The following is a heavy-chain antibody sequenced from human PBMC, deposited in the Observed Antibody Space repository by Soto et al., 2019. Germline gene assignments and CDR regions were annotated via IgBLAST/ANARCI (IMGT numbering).Heavy chain of an antibody. CDR2: IYHSGST. J-gene: IGHJ4*02. CDR1: GYSISSGYY. V-gene: IGHV4-38-2*01. CDR3: ARANYDSSGYYEN. D-gene: IGHD3-22*01. Sequence: PSETLSLTCAVSGYSISSGYYWGWIRQPPGKGLEWIGSIYHSGSTYYNPSLKSRVTISVDTSKNQFSLKLSSVTAADTAVYYCARANYDSSGYYENWGQGTLVTAPQ.